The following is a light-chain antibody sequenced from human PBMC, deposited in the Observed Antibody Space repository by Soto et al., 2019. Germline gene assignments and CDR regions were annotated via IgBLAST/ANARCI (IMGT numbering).Light chain of an antibody. CDR1: SSYIGVYDY. J-gene: IGLJ1*01. CDR2: EVR. V-gene: IGLV2-14*01. CDR3: CSYTRTSNHYF. Sequence: QSLLTQPASVSGSPGHSITISFTGTSSYIGVYDYVSCYQQRPGKAPKLMIYEVRYRPSGVSNRFSGSKSGNTASLTISGLKAEDEADYYCCSYTRTSNHYFFGSGTKVTVL.